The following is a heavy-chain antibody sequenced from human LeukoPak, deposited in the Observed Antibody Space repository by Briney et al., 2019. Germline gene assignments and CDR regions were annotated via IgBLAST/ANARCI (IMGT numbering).Heavy chain of an antibody. V-gene: IGHV3-21*01. D-gene: IGHD2-2*02. CDR3: ARGGRGYCSSTSCYTNYYYYMDV. CDR1: RLTFSSNS. Sequence: GGSLRLLCAPSRLTFSSNSMLWPRRAPGKGLERVSSINSSSCYIYYADAVNGRYTNSRDNAKISMYLQMNIQRAEDKAVYYCARGGRGYCSSTSCYTNYYYYMDVWGKGTTVTVSS. J-gene: IGHJ6*03. CDR2: INSSSCYI.